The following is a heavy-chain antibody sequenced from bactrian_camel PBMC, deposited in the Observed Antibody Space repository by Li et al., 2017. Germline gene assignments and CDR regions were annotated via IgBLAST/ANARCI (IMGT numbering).Heavy chain of an antibody. Sequence: VKLVESGGGLVQPGGSLRLSCAAFTASMLGAGWVRQAPGKGLEWVSVISDRDGTTYAASSLKDRFLISRDNAKNTVHLQMNSLKTEDTAVYYCARGPENLWEYGYWGQGTQVTVS. CDR1: TASMLG. V-gene: IGHV3S35*01. CDR2: ISDRDGTT. CDR3: ARGPENLWEYGY. J-gene: IGHJ4*01.